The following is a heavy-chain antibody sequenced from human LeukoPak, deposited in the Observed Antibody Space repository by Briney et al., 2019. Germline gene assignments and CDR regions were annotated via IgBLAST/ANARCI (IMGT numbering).Heavy chain of an antibody. D-gene: IGHD5-12*01. CDR3: AKGLRLSRGYSGYDYHYFGY. CDR1: GFTFSSYA. V-gene: IGHV3-23*01. CDR2: ISGSGGST. J-gene: IGHJ4*02. Sequence: PGGSLRLSCAASGFTFSSYAISWVRQAPGKGLEWVSAISGSGGSTYYADSVKGRFTISRDNSKNTLYLQMNSLRAEDTAVYYCAKGLRLSRGYSGYDYHYFGYWGQGTLVTVSS.